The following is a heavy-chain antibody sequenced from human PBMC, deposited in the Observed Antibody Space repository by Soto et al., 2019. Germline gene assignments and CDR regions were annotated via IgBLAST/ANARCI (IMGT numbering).Heavy chain of an antibody. V-gene: IGHV3-30*18. CDR1: GFTFRTHA. D-gene: IGHD4-17*01. CDR3: AKDVGDYVPYYNGMDV. CDR2: IAYDGNEK. J-gene: IGHJ6*02. Sequence: QVQLVESGGGVVQPGTSLRLSCAASGFTFRTHAMHWVRQAPGKGLEWMAVIAYDGNEKFYADSVKGRFTISRDNSKNALYLQISTLRTEDTAVYYCAKDVGDYVPYYNGMDVWGQGTTVTVSS.